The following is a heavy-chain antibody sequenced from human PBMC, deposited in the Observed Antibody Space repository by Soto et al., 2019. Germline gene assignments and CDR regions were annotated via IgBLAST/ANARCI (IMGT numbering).Heavy chain of an antibody. J-gene: IGHJ4*02. CDR1: GFTFSSYS. CDR2: ISSSSSTI. D-gene: IGHD3-22*01. CDR3: ARDPNYYDSSGYYRVGIG. Sequence: GGSLRLSCAASGFTFSSYSMNWVRQAPGKGLEWVSYISSSSSTIYYADSVKGRFTISRDNAKNSLYLQMNSLRDEDTAVYYCARDPNYYDSSGYYRVGIGWGQGTLVTVSS. V-gene: IGHV3-48*02.